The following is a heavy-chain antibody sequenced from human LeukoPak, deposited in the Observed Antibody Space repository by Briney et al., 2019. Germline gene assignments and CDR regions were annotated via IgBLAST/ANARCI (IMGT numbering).Heavy chain of an antibody. CDR1: GFTFSSYS. V-gene: IGHV3-21*01. J-gene: IGHJ3*02. D-gene: IGHD6-13*01. Sequence: PGGSLRLSCAASGFTFSSYSMNWVRQAPGKGLEWVSSISSSSGYIYYADSVKGRFTISRDNAKNSLYLQMNSLRAEDTAVYYCARKVAAAAMNDAFNIWGQGTMVTVSS. CDR2: ISSSSGYI. CDR3: ARKVAAAAMNDAFNI.